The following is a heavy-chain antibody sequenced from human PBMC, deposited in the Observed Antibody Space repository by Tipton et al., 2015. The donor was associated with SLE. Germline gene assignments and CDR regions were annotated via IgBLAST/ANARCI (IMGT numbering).Heavy chain of an antibody. Sequence: TLSLTCTVSGGSISSYYWSWIRQAPGKGLEWIGYSYYSGSTNYNPSLKSRLTISVDTSRNLFSLKVNSVTAADTAVYYCARYGPNWYFDLWGRGTLVTVSS. CDR3: ARYGPNWYFDL. J-gene: IGHJ2*01. CDR2: SYYSGST. V-gene: IGHV4-59*01. D-gene: IGHD4-17*01. CDR1: GGSISSYY.